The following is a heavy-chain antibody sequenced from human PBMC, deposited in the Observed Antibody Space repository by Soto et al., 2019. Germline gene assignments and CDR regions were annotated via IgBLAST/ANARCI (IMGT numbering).Heavy chain of an antibody. Sequence: QVQLVESGGGVVQPGRSLRLSCAASGFTFSSYAMHWVRQAPGKGLEWVAVISYDGSNKYYADSVKGRFTISRDNSKTTLYLQMNSLRAEDTAVYYCARDSEGQTTVRDPDYYYSDGMDVWCQGTTVTVSS. V-gene: IGHV3-30-3*01. CDR1: GFTFSSYA. CDR2: ISYDGSNK. D-gene: IGHD4-17*01. J-gene: IGHJ6*02. CDR3: ARDSEGQTTVRDPDYYYSDGMDV.